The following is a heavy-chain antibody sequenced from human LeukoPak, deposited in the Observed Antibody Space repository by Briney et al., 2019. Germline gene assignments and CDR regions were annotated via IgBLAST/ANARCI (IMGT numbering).Heavy chain of an antibody. V-gene: IGHV3-48*03. J-gene: IGHJ4*02. CDR3: ARVGRIQYFDC. D-gene: IGHD5-18*01. Sequence: GGSLRLSCSASAFTFSSYEMNWVRQAPEKGLEWVSYISGGGDTTLYADSVKGRFTTSRDNAKNSLYLQLTSLRAEDTAVYYCARVGRIQYFDCWGQGTLVTVSS. CDR1: AFTFSSYE. CDR2: ISGGGDTT.